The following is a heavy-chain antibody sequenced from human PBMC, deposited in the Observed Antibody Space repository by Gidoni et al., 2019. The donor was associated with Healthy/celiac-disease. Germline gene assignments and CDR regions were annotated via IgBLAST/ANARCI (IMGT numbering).Heavy chain of an antibody. J-gene: IGHJ4*02. CDR2: ISSSSSYI. Sequence: EVQLVESGGGLVKPGGSLRLSRAASGFTFSSYSMNWVRQAPGKGLEWVSSISSSSSYIYYADSVKGRFTISRDNAKNSLYLQMNSLRAEDTAVYYCARDCSSTSCYTGENWGQGTLVTVSS. V-gene: IGHV3-21*01. CDR3: ARDCSSTSCYTGEN. CDR1: GFTFSSYS. D-gene: IGHD2-2*02.